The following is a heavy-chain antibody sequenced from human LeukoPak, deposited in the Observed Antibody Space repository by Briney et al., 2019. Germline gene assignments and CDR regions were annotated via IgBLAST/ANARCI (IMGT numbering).Heavy chain of an antibody. CDR3: ARVGGYCSGGSCRKDAFDI. CDR2: IYPRDGST. V-gene: IGHV1-46*01. Sequence: ASVKVSCKASGYTFTSNYIHWVRQAPGQGLEWMGMIYPRDGSTSYAQKFQGRVTMTRDTSTSTVYMELSSLRSEDTAVYYCARVGGYCSGGSCRKDAFDIWGQGTMVTVSS. J-gene: IGHJ3*02. CDR1: GYTFTSNY. D-gene: IGHD2-15*01.